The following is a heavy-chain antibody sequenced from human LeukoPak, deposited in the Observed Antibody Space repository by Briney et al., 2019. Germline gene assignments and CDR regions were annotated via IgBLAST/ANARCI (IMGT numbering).Heavy chain of an antibody. CDR3: AKDVRPYYYDSSGYQGFDY. CDR1: GFTFSSYA. Sequence: PGGSLRLSCAASGFTFSSYAMSWVRQAPGKGLEWVSAISGSGGSTYYADSVKGRFTISRDNSKNTLYLQMNSLRAEDTAVYYCAKDVRPYYYDSSGYQGFDYWGQGTLVTVSS. CDR2: ISGSGGST. J-gene: IGHJ4*02. V-gene: IGHV3-23*01. D-gene: IGHD3-22*01.